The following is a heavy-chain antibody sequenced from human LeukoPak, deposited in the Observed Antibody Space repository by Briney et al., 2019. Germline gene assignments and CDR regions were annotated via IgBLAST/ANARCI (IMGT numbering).Heavy chain of an antibody. J-gene: IGHJ4*02. CDR3: GRFGYVAGIDL. D-gene: IGHD6-19*01. CDR1: GFSFNSYW. Sequence: GGSLRLSCAASGFSFNSYWKTWVRQPPGRGLEWVANIDPAGTDTYYVDPVKGRFTISRDNAKNLVYLQMNTLRAEDTAVYSCGRFGYVAGIDLWGQGTLVTVSS. CDR2: IDPAGTDT. V-gene: IGHV3-7*01.